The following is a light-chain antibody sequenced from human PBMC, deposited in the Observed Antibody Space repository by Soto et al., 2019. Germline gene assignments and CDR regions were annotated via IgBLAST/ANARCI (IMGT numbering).Light chain of an antibody. CDR2: KAY. J-gene: IGKJ1*01. Sequence: DIQMTQSPSTLSASVGDRVTITCRASQSISSWLAWYQQKPGKAPKLLIYKAYSLESGVPSRFSGSGSGTEFTLTISSLQPDDFATYYCQQYNSYSRTFCQGTKVEIK. CDR3: QQYNSYSRT. CDR1: QSISSW. V-gene: IGKV1-5*03.